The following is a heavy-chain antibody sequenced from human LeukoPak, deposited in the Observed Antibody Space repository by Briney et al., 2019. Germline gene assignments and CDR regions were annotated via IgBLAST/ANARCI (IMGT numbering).Heavy chain of an antibody. J-gene: IGHJ3*02. Sequence: GGSLRLSCSASGFTFSSYAMHWVRQAPGKGLEYVSAISSNGGSTYYADSVKGRFTISRDNYKNTLNLQMSCLRAEDTAVYYCVVSYLYAFDIWGQGTMVTVSS. CDR1: GFTFSSYA. V-gene: IGHV3-64D*09. CDR2: ISSNGGST. D-gene: IGHD5-18*01. CDR3: VVSYLYAFDI.